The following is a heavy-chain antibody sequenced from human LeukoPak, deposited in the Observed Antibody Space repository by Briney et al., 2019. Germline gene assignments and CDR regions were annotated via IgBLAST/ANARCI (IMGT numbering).Heavy chain of an antibody. D-gene: IGHD6-19*01. Sequence: GGSLRLSCAASGFTFGSYAMSWVRQAPGKGLEWVSAISGSGGSTYYADSVKGRFTISRDNSKNTLCLQMNSLRAEDTAVYYCAKRSAESSGWFTDWGQGTLVTVSS. CDR1: GFTFGSYA. CDR2: ISGSGGST. CDR3: AKRSAESSGWFTD. V-gene: IGHV3-23*01. J-gene: IGHJ4*02.